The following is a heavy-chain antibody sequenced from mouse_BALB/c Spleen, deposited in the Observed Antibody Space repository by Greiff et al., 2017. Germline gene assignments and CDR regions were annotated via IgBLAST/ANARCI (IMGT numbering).Heavy chain of an antibody. J-gene: IGHJ2*01. CDR1: GFTFSSYY. Sequence: EVMLVESGGGLVKLGGSLKLSCAASGFTFSSYYMSWVRQTPEKRLELVAAINSNGGSTYYPDTVKGRFTISRDNAKNTLYLQMSSLKSEDTALYYCARHDWRYYFDYWGQGTTLTVSS. V-gene: IGHV5-6-2*01. CDR3: ARHDWRYYFDY. CDR2: INSNGGST. D-gene: IGHD2-13*01.